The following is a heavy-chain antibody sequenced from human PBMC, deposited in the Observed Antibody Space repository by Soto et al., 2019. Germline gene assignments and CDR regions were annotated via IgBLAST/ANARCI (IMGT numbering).Heavy chain of an antibody. J-gene: IGHJ4*02. CDR2: IYHSGST. V-gene: IGHV4-30-2*01. Sequence: PSETLSLTCAVSGGSISSGGYSWSWIRQPPGKGLEWIGYIYHSGSTYYNPSLKSRVTISVDRSKNQFSLKLSSVTAADTAVYYCAREGSSSYFDYWGQGTLVTVSS. CDR3: AREGSSSYFDY. CDR1: GGSISSGGYS. D-gene: IGHD6-13*01.